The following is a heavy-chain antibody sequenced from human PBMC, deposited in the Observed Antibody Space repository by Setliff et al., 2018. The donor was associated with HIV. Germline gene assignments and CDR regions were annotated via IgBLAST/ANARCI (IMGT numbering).Heavy chain of an antibody. CDR1: GFTFSNYW. V-gene: IGHV3-7*03. Sequence: GGSLRLSCAASGFTFSNYWMDWVRQAPGKGLEWVATIKKDGREKYYVDSVKGRFTISRDNARTSLYLETSSLRVEDTAVYFCVLGALTGIWGQGTLVTVSS. CDR3: VLGALTGI. J-gene: IGHJ4*02. D-gene: IGHD3-16*01. CDR2: IKKDGREK.